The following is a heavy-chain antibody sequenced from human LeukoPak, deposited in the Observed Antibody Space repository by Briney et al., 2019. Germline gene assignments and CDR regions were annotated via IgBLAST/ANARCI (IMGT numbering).Heavy chain of an antibody. CDR2: IYPGDSDT. J-gene: IGHJ3*02. V-gene: IGHV5-51*01. CDR1: GYSFTSYW. D-gene: IGHD5-18*01. Sequence: GESLKISCQGSGYSFTSYWIGWVRQMPGKGLEWMGIIYPGDSDTRYSTSFQGQVTISADKSISTAYLQWSSLKASDTAMYYCARQSGYSYGLNYDAFDIWGQGTMVTVSS. CDR3: ARQSGYSYGLNYDAFDI.